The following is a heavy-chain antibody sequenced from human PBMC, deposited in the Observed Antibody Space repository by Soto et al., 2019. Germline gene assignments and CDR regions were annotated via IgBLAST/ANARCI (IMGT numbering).Heavy chain of an antibody. V-gene: IGHV3-21*01. CDR3: ARSSGYEERYYYYYYGMDV. Sequence: GSLRLSCAASGFTFSSYSMNWVRQAPGKGLEWVSSISSSSSYIYYADSVKGRFTISRDNAKNSLYLQMNSLRAEDTAVYYCARSSGYEERYYYYYYGMDVWGQGTTVTVS. D-gene: IGHD5-12*01. CDR2: ISSSSSYI. J-gene: IGHJ6*02. CDR1: GFTFSSYS.